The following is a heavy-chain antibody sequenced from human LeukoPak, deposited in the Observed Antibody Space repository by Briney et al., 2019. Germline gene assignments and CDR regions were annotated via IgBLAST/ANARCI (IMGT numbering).Heavy chain of an antibody. CDR2: INYSGNT. CDR3: ARTYCDSTTCYRFDY. CDR1: GGSISSSSYY. J-gene: IGHJ4*02. V-gene: IGHV4-39*07. Sequence: SETLSLTCTVSGGSISSSSYYWGWIRQPPGKGLEWIGSINYSGNTYYNPSLKSRVTTSVDTSENQFSLELRSVTAAGAAVYYCARTYCDSTTCYRFDYWGQGTLVTVSS. D-gene: IGHD2-2*01.